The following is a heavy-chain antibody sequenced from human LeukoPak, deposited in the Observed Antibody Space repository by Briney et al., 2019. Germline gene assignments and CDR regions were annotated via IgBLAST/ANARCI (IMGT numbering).Heavy chain of an antibody. CDR1: GFTFSNAW. CDR2: IRRKTDGGTT. J-gene: IGHJ2*01. V-gene: IGHV3-15*01. Sequence: GGSLRLSCEASGFTFSNAWMSWVRQAPGKGLEWVGRIRRKTDGGTTDHAAPVKGRFTISRDDSKNTLYLEMNSLKTEDTAVYYCATDLDYSGYFDLWGRGVLVIVSS. CDR3: ATDLDYSGYFDL. D-gene: IGHD2-15*01.